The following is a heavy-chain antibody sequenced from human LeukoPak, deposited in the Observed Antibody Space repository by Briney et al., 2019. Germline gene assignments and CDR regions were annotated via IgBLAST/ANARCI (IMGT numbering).Heavy chain of an antibody. Sequence: GGSLRLSCAASGFTFDDYAMSWVRQAPGKGLEWVSGINWNGGSTGYAESVKGRFTISRDNAKNSLYLQMNSLRAEDTALYHCARVKTTRDILTGSHGGAFDIRGQGTMVIVSS. D-gene: IGHD3-9*01. CDR3: ARVKTTRDILTGSHGGAFDI. J-gene: IGHJ3*02. V-gene: IGHV3-20*01. CDR2: INWNGGST. CDR1: GFTFDDYA.